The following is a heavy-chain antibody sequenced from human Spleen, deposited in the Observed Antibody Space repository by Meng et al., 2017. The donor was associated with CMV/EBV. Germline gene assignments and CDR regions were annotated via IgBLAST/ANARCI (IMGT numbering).Heavy chain of an antibody. J-gene: IGHJ4*02. CDR3: AKAPYSAGFDY. CDR2: IWYDGTEE. Sequence: LSCAASGFTFGKGGMHWVRQAPGKGLEWVAVIWYDGTEEYYADTVKGRFTISRDNYRNILYLQMNNLRAEDTAVYYCAKAPYSAGFDYWGQGTLVTVSS. V-gene: IGHV3-33*03. CDR1: GFTFGKGG. D-gene: IGHD2-15*01.